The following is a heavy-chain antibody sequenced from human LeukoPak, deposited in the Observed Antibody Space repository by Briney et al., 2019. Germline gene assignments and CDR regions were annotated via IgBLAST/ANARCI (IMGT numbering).Heavy chain of an antibody. CDR3: ARSVSGYDFDS. CDR2: IIPIFGTA. J-gene: IGHJ5*01. D-gene: IGHD5-12*01. Sequence: SVKVSCKAAGGTITIYAISWVRQAPGQGLEWMGGIIPIFGTANYAQKVQGRVRITTYESTTTAYMQLSSLRSEDSAVYYCARSVSGYDFDSWGQGTLVTVSS. V-gene: IGHV1-69*05. CDR1: GGTITIYA.